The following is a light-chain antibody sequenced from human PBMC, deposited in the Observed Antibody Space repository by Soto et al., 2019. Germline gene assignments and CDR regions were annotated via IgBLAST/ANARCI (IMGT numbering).Light chain of an antibody. CDR2: EVS. CDR1: SSDIGSYNL. V-gene: IGLV2-23*02. CDR3: CSYAGSSTFFHV. Sequence: QSALTQPASVSGSPGQSITISCTGTSSDIGSYNLVSWYQQHPGKAPKLMIYEVSKRPSGVSNRFSGSKSGNTASLTISGLQAEDEADYYCCSYAGSSTFFHVFGTGTKVTVL. J-gene: IGLJ1*01.